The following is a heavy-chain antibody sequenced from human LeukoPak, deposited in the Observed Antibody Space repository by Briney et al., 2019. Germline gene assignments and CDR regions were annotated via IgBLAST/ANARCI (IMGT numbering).Heavy chain of an antibody. J-gene: IGHJ6*03. CDR3: ARELPPWYYMDV. CDR1: GYTLTACY. V-gene: IGHV1-2*02. CDR2: INPNSGGT. Sequence: ASVKLSCTASGYTLTACYMHWVRQAPGQGLEWVGWINPNSGGTSYAQKFQGRVAMTRDTSISTAFMELSRLTSDDTAVYYCARELPPWYYMDVWGKGSTVTVSS.